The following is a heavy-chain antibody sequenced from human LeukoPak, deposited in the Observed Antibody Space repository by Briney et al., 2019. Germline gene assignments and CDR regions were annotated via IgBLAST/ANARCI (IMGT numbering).Heavy chain of an antibody. CDR3: AKDSAAAGTFAGVFDY. Sequence: GGSLRHSCAASGFTFSSYGMHWVRQAPGKGLEWVAVISYDGSNKYYADSVKGRFIISRDNSKNTLYLQMNSLRAEDTAVYYCAKDSAAAGTFAGVFDYWGQGTLVTVSS. V-gene: IGHV3-30*18. CDR1: GFTFSSYG. D-gene: IGHD6-13*01. CDR2: ISYDGSNK. J-gene: IGHJ4*02.